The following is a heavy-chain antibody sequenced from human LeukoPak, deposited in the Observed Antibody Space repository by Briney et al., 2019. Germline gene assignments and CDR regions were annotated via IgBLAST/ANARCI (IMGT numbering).Heavy chain of an antibody. J-gene: IGHJ4*02. CDR1: GLTFRTTW. CDR2: MNGEGTTI. D-gene: IGHD1-7*01. V-gene: IGHV3-74*01. CDR3: ATARNFRFEY. Sequence: GGSLRLSCATSGLTFRTTWMHWVRQAPGKGLMWVSRMNGEGTTIDYADSVKGRFTVSRDYAKNTLFLQMNNLRTEDTALYFCATARNFRFEYWGQGSLVIISA.